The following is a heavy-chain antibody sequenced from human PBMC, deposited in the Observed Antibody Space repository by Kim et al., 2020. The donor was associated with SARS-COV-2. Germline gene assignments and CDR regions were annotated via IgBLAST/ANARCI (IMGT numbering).Heavy chain of an antibody. Sequence: LKSRVTISVDTSKNQFSLKLSSVTAADTAVYYCATQAPDSSGYYNYFDYWGQGTLVTVSS. J-gene: IGHJ4*02. CDR3: ATQAPDSSGYYNYFDY. D-gene: IGHD3-22*01. V-gene: IGHV4-61*06.